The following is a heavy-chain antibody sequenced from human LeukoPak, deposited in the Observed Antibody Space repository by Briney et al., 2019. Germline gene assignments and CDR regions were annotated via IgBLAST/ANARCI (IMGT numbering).Heavy chain of an antibody. V-gene: IGHV3-53*01. J-gene: IGHJ4*02. D-gene: IGHD2-2*01. Sequence: GSLRLSCAASGFTVSSNYMSWVRQAPGKGLEWVSVIYSGGTTFYADSVKGRFTISRDNSKNTLYLQMNSLRAEDTAVYFCARLRGYCSSNSCYPLGYWGQGTLVTVSS. CDR3: ARLRGYCSSNSCYPLGY. CDR2: IYSGGTT. CDR1: GFTVSSNY.